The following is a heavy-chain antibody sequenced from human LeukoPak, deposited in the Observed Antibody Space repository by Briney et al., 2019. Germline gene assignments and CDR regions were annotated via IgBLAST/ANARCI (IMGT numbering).Heavy chain of an antibody. CDR2: INPSGGST. Sequence: ASVKVSCKASGYTFTGYYMHWVRQAPGQGLEWMGIINPSGGSTSYAQKFQGRVTMTRDMSTSTAYMELRSLRSDDTAVYYCARDGGDIVVVVAARGAFDIWGQGTMVTVSS. D-gene: IGHD2-15*01. CDR1: GYTFTGYY. V-gene: IGHV1-46*01. J-gene: IGHJ3*02. CDR3: ARDGGDIVVVVAARGAFDI.